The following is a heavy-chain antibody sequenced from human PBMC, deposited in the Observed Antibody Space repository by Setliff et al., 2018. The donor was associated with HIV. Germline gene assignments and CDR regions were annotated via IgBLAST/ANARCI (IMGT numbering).Heavy chain of an antibody. Sequence: PSETLSLTCTVSGDSIDRSNFFWTWIRQHPGKGLEWIGYIYYSGSATYNPSLKSQASISVDTSRNEFSLKLSSVTAADTAVYFCARGGRGAFGDYYYMDVWGKGTTVTVSS. CDR3: ARGGRGAFGDYYYMDV. V-gene: IGHV4-31*01. CDR1: GDSIDRSNFF. J-gene: IGHJ6*03. D-gene: IGHD3-10*01. CDR2: IYYSGSA.